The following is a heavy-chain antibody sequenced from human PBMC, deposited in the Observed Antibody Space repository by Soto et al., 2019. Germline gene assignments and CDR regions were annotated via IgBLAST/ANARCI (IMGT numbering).Heavy chain of an antibody. CDR2: INHSGST. Sequence: PSETLSLTCAVYGESFSGYYWSWIRQPPGKGLEWIGEINHSGSTNYNPSLKSRVTISVDTSKNQFSLKLSSVTAADTAVYYCARVGVPAATSNWFDPWGQGTLVTVSS. J-gene: IGHJ5*02. CDR3: ARVGVPAATSNWFDP. V-gene: IGHV4-34*01. CDR1: GESFSGYY. D-gene: IGHD2-2*01.